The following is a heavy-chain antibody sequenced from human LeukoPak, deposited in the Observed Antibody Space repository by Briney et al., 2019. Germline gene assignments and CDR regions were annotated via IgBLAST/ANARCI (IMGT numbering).Heavy chain of an antibody. CDR2: IKQDGSEK. CDR1: GFTFSSYW. V-gene: IGHV3-7*01. CDR3: ARDVRIWERYFDAPYGMDV. J-gene: IGHJ6*02. Sequence: PGGSLRLSCAASGFTFSSYWMSWVRQAPGKGLEWVANIKQDGSEKYYVDSVKGRFTISRDNAKNSLYLQMNSQRAEDTAVYYCARDVRIWERYFDAPYGMDVWGQGTTVTVSS. D-gene: IGHD3-9*01.